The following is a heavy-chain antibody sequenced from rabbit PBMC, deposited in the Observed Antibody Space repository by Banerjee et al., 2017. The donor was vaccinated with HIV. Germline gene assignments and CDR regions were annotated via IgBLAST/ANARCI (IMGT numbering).Heavy chain of an antibody. CDR1: GFSLSNNYV. D-gene: IGHD4-2*01. J-gene: IGHJ4*01. Sequence: QSLQESGGGLFQPGGSLALTCKASGFSLSNNYVMCWVRQAPGKGLEWIACINSNTGNTVYASWAKGPFTISKTSSTTVTLQMTSLTAADTATYFCAREDVGYGGSMDLWGQGTLVTVS. V-gene: IGHV1S40*01. CDR3: AREDVGYGGSMDL. CDR2: INSNTGNT.